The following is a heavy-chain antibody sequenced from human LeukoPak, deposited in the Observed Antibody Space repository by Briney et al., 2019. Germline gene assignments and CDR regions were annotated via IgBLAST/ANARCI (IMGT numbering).Heavy chain of an antibody. CDR1: GFTFSSYG. CDR2: ISSSSGTI. Sequence: GGSLRLSCAASGFTFSSYGMNWVRQAPGKGLEWVSYISSSSGTIYYADSVRGRFTISRDNAKNSLYLQMNSLRDEDTAVYYCARASLYCSGGTCYEVWFDPWGQGTLVTVSP. D-gene: IGHD2-15*01. V-gene: IGHV3-48*02. J-gene: IGHJ5*02. CDR3: ARASLYCSGGTCYEVWFDP.